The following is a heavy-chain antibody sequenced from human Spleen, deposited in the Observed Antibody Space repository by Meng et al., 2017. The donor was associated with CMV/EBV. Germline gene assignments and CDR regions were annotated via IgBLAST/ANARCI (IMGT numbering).Heavy chain of an antibody. V-gene: IGHV6-1*01. CDR1: GDSVSSNSAA. Sequence: SCAISGDSVSSNSAAWIWIRQSPSRGLEWLGRTYYRSKWYNDYAVSVKSRITINPDTSKNQFSLQLNSVTPEDTAVYYCARSPTTWILNWFDPWGQGTLVTVSS. CDR3: ARSPTTWILNWFDP. D-gene: IGHD5-12*01. J-gene: IGHJ5*02. CDR2: TYYRSKWYN.